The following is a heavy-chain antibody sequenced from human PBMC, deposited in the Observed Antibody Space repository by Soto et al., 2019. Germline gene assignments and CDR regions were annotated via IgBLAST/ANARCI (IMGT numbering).Heavy chain of an antibody. V-gene: IGHV1-8*01. Sequence: QVQLVQSGAEVKKPGASVKVSCKASGYTFTSYDINWARQATGQGLEWMGWMNPKSGNTGYAQKFQGRVTMTRNTSISTAYMELSSLRSEDTAVYYCASRGGLIAVAGLDPWGQGTLVTVSS. J-gene: IGHJ5*02. CDR2: MNPKSGNT. D-gene: IGHD6-19*01. CDR3: ASRGGLIAVAGLDP. CDR1: GYTFTSYD.